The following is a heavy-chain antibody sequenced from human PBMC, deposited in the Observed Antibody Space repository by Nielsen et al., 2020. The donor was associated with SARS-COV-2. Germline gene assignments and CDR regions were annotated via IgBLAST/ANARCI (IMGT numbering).Heavy chain of an antibody. Sequence: GGSLRLSCKGSGYSFTSYWISWVRQMPGKGLEWMGRIDPSDSYTNYSPSFQGHVTISADKSISTAYLQWSSLKASDTAMYYCATFPYCSGGSCYGGLDYWGQGTLVTVSS. CDR2: IDPSDSYT. CDR1: GYSFTSYW. J-gene: IGHJ4*02. CDR3: ATFPYCSGGSCYGGLDY. D-gene: IGHD2-15*01. V-gene: IGHV5-10-1*01.